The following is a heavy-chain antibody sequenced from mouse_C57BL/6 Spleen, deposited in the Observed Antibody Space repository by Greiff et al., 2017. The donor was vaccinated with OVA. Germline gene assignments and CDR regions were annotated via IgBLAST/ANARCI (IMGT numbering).Heavy chain of an antibody. CDR1: GYAFSSYW. J-gene: IGHJ1*03. D-gene: IGHD1-1*01. Sequence: QVQLQQSGAELVKPGASVKISCKASGYAFSSYWMNWAKQRPGKGLEWIGQIYPGDGDTNYNGKFKGKATLTADKSSSTAYMQLSSLTSEDAAVYFCARHYYGSYVWGTGTTVTVSS. CDR2: IYPGDGDT. V-gene: IGHV1-80*01. CDR3: ARHYYGSYV.